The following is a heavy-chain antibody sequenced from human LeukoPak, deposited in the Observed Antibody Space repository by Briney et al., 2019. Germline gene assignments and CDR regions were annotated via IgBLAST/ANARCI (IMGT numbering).Heavy chain of an antibody. Sequence: GGTLRLSCAASEFTFSSYEMNWIRQAPGKGLEWVSYISSSGSTILYADSVKGRFTISRDNSKNTLYLQMNSLRAEDTAVYYCARGALDAATPFDSWGQGTLVTVSS. D-gene: IGHD2-15*01. J-gene: IGHJ5*01. CDR3: ARGALDAATPFDS. V-gene: IGHV3-48*03. CDR2: ISSSGSTI. CDR1: EFTFSSYE.